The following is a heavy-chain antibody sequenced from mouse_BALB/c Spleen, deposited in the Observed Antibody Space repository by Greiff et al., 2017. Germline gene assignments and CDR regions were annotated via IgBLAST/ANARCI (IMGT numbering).Heavy chain of an antibody. CDR2: IWAGGST. V-gene: IGHV2-9*02. CDR3: ARDNGNYLAY. Sequence: QVQLKESGPGLVAPSQSLSITCTVSGFSLTSYGVHWVRQPPGKGLEWLGVIWAGGSTNYNSALMSRLSISKDNSKSQVFLKMNSLQTDDTAMYYCARDNGNYLAYWGQGTLVTVSA. J-gene: IGHJ3*01. D-gene: IGHD2-1*01. CDR1: GFSLTSYG.